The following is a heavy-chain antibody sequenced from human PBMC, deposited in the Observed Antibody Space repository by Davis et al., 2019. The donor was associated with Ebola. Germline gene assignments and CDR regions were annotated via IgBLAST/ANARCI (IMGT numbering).Heavy chain of an antibody. CDR3: ARSPYYYDSSGYDDAFDI. J-gene: IGHJ3*02. CDR2: IYYSGIT. V-gene: IGHV4-59*11. D-gene: IGHD3-22*01. Sequence: PGGSLRLSCNVSGGSISSRYWTWIRQPPGKGLEWIGYIYYSGITDYNPSLKSRVTISVDTSKNQFSLKLSSVTAADTAVYYCARSPYYYDSSGYDDAFDIWGQGTMVTVSS. CDR1: GGSISSRY.